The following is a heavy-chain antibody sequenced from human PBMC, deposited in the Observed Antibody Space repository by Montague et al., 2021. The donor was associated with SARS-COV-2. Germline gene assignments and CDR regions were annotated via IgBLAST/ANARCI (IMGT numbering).Heavy chain of an antibody. CDR3: ARHDNSGTYPMGV. CDR1: GVSISSYH. V-gene: IGHV4-59*08. CDR2: IHYNGHK. J-gene: IGHJ6*02. Sequence: SETLSLTCNVSGVSISSYHWSWIRQPPGKGLEFIGYIHYNGHKNYNPSLQSRVTMSVDTSKNQVSLKLTSVTAADTAVYYCARHDNSGTYPMGVWGQGTTVTVSS. D-gene: IGHD3-10*01.